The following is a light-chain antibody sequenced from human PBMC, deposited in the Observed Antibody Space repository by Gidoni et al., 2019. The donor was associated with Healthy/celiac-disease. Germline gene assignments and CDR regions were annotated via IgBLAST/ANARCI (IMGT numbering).Light chain of an antibody. Sequence: DIQMTQSPSSLSASVGDRVTITCRASQSISSYLNWYQQKPGKAPNLLIYAASSLHSGVPSRFSGSGSGTDFTLTISSLQPEDFATYYFQQSYSTPRTFGQGTKVEIK. CDR1: QSISSY. V-gene: IGKV1-39*01. J-gene: IGKJ1*01. CDR2: AAS. CDR3: QQSYSTPRT.